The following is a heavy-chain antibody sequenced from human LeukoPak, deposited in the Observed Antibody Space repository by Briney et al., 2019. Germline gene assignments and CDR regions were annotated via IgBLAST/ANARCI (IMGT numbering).Heavy chain of an antibody. CDR2: INPYNGNT. V-gene: IGHV1-18*01. CDR3: ARADCSGGSCYQAVDY. D-gene: IGHD2-15*01. Sequence: SSVTVSCKASGYTFRSYGFSWVRQAPGQGLEWMGWINPYNGNTNYAKRFQGRVTMTTDTSTSTAYMELSRLRADDTAVYYCARADCSGGSCYQAVDYWGQGTLVTVSS. CDR1: GYTFRSYG. J-gene: IGHJ4*02.